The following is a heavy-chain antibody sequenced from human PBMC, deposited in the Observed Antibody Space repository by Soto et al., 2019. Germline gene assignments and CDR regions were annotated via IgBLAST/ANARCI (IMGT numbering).Heavy chain of an antibody. J-gene: IGHJ6*02. CDR3: ARAVTPSNYLFYYYYGMDV. Sequence: GGSLRLSCAASGFTFSSYAMHWVRQAPGKGLEWVAVISYDGSNKYYADSVKGRFTISRDNSKNTLYLQMNSLRAEDTAVYYCARAVTPSNYLFYYYYGMDVWGQGTTVTVSS. CDR1: GFTFSSYA. CDR2: ISYDGSNK. D-gene: IGHD4-4*01. V-gene: IGHV3-30-3*01.